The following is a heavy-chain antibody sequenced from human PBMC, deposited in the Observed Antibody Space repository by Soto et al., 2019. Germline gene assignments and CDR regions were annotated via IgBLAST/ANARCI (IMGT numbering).Heavy chain of an antibody. D-gene: IGHD6-19*01. V-gene: IGHV3-30-3*01. CDR2: ISYDGSNK. J-gene: IGHJ3*02. Sequence: GGSLRLSCAASGFTFSSYAMHWVRQAPGKGLEWVAVISYDGSNKYYADSVKGRFTISRDNSKNTLYLQMNSLRAEDTAVYYCARAVSPYSSGWYFAFDIWGQGTMVTVSS. CDR3: ARAVSPYSSGWYFAFDI. CDR1: GFTFSSYA.